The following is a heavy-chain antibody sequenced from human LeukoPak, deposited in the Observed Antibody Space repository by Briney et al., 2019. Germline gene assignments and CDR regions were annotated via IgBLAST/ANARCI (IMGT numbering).Heavy chain of an antibody. CDR1: GGSISSGFHY. Sequence: SETLSLTCTVSGGSISSGFHYWGWIRQPPGKGPEYIGSIDYDGRIYYNPSLKSRVAISVDTSRNQFSLNLNSVTATDTAVYYCVRWGGSNCNRGTCYGWTDFWGQGSLVTVSS. J-gene: IGHJ4*02. CDR2: IDYDGRI. D-gene: IGHD2-2*01. CDR3: VRWGGSNCNRGTCYGWTDF. V-gene: IGHV4-39*01.